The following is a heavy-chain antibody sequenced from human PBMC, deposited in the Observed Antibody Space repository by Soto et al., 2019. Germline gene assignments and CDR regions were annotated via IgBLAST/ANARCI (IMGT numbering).Heavy chain of an antibody. J-gene: IGHJ4*02. V-gene: IGHV4-39*01. CDR2: IDYYGNT. Sequence: QLQLQESGPGLVKPSETLSLRCSVSGGSTTNSNYYWGWIRQPPGRGLEWLGSIDYYGNTYYNPSVRGRVTVFIDTSKRQFSVELTSVTAADTAVYYCVRGGKYRQQETYFFDYWGQGALVTVSS. D-gene: IGHD6-6*01. CDR3: VRGGKYRQQETYFFDY. CDR1: GGSTTNSNYY.